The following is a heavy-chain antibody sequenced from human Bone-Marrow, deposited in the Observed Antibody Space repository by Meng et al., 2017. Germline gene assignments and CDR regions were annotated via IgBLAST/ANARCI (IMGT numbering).Heavy chain of an antibody. Sequence: GESLKISCVASGFTFSSYWMHWVRQDPGKGLVWVSRINEDGSTTTYADSVKGRFTISRDNAKNTLYLQMNTLRAEDTAVYYCATLQFEGIAVAGTRAGGAFDIWGQGTMVTVSS. J-gene: IGHJ3*02. V-gene: IGHV3-74*01. CDR2: INEDGSTT. D-gene: IGHD6-19*01. CDR3: ATLQFEGIAVAGTRAGGAFDI. CDR1: GFTFSSYW.